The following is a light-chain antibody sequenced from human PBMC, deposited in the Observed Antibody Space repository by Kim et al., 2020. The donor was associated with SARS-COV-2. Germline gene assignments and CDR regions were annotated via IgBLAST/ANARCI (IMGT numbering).Light chain of an antibody. Sequence: ASLGDRVPVTCRASERISSWLAWYQKKPGKAPKVVIYDASILESGVPSRFSGSGSGTEFTLTISSLQPDDFATYYCQQYNSYPWTFGQGTKVDIK. J-gene: IGKJ1*01. CDR2: DAS. V-gene: IGKV1-5*01. CDR1: ERISSW. CDR3: QQYNSYPWT.